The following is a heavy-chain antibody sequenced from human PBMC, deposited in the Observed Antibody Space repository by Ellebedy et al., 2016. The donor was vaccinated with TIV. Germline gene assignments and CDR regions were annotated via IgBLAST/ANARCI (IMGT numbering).Heavy chain of an antibody. CDR3: ARGYYDFWSGYYDH. J-gene: IGHJ4*02. V-gene: IGHV3-7*01. CDR1: GFTFTNFW. D-gene: IGHD3-3*01. CDR2: IKQDGREK. Sequence: GESLKISCAASGFTFTNFWMSWVRQAPGKGLELVANIKQDGREKYYVDSVKGRFTISRDNAKNTLYLQMNSMRAEDTGVYYCARGYYDFWSGYYDHWGQGTLVTVSS.